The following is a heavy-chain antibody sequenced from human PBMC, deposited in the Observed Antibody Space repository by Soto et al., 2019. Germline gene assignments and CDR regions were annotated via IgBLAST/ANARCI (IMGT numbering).Heavy chain of an antibody. J-gene: IGHJ4*02. CDR2: IRWNSGSI. CDR1: GFTFDDYA. D-gene: IGHD4-17*01. CDR3: AKVGNSADYVGYFDY. V-gene: IGHV3-9*01. Sequence: GGSLRLSCAASGFTFDDYAMHWVRQAPGKGLEWVSGIRWNSGSIGYADSVKGRFTISRDNAKNSLYLQMNSLRAEDSALYYCAKVGNSADYVGYFDYWGQGTVVTVS.